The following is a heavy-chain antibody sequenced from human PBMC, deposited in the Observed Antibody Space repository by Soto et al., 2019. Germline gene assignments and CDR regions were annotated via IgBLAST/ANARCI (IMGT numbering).Heavy chain of an antibody. V-gene: IGHV1-69*01. CDR3: ARSLSGELRQHYFDY. Sequence: QVQLVQSGAEVTKPGSSVKVSCKASGGTFSSYAISWVRQAPGQGLEWMGGIIPIFGTANHAQKFQGRVTICADESPSTAYMELGRLRSEDTAVYYCARSLSGELRQHYFDYWGQGTLVTVSS. J-gene: IGHJ4*02. CDR1: GGTFSSYA. CDR2: IIPIFGTA. D-gene: IGHD1-26*01.